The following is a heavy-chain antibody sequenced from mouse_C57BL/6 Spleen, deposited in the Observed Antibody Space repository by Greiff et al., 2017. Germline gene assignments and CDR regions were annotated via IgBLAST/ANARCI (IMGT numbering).Heavy chain of an antibody. CDR3: ARPVVATYYYAMDY. V-gene: IGHV2-2*01. J-gene: IGHJ4*01. D-gene: IGHD1-1*01. CDR2: IWSGGST. CDR1: GFSLTSYG. Sequence: VKLMESGPGLVQPSQSLSITCTVSGFSLTSYGVHWVRQSPGKGLEWLGVIWSGGSTDYNAAFISRLSISKDNSKSQVFFKMNSLQADDTAIYYCARPVVATYYYAMDYWGQGTSVTVSS.